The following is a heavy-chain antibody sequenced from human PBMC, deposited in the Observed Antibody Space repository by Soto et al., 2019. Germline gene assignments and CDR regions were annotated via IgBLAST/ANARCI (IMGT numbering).Heavy chain of an antibody. CDR1: GDSISSYY. V-gene: IGHV4-59*01. Sequence: SETLSLTCTVSGDSISSYYWSWIRQPPGKGLEWIGYIYYSGSTNYNPSLKGRVTISVDTSKNQFSLKLSSVTAADTAVYYCARAVAGTHYLDYWGQGTLVTVSS. J-gene: IGHJ4*02. CDR2: IYYSGST. CDR3: ARAVAGTHYLDY. D-gene: IGHD6-19*01.